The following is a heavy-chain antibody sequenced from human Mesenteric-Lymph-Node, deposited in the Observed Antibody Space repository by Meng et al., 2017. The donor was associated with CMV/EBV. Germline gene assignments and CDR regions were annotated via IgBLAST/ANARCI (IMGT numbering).Heavy chain of an antibody. V-gene: IGHV4-61*01. CDR3: ARGIGTMEYYFDY. J-gene: IGHJ4*02. D-gene: IGHD1/OR15-1a*01. CDR2: VYYNGDT. Sequence: SETLSLTCTVSGGSVSSGSYYWSWIRQPPGKGLEWIGYVYYNGDTNYNPSLKSRVSMSKDTSKNQFSLKLSSVTAADTAVYYCARGIGTMEYYFDYWGQGTPVTVSS. CDR1: GGSVSSGSYY.